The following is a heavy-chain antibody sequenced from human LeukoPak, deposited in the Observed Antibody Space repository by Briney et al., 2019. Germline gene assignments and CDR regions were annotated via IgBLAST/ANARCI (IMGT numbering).Heavy chain of an antibody. D-gene: IGHD2/OR15-2a*01. V-gene: IGHV3-74*01. CDR3: ARDLSSGY. CDR2: IKSDGKTT. Sequence: PGGSLRLSCAASGFTFSNYWMHWARQAPGKGLVWVSHIKSDGKTTNYADSVKGRFTVSRDNAKNTLYLQMNSLRPEDTAVYYCARDLSSGYWGQGTLVTVSS. CDR1: GFTFSNYW. J-gene: IGHJ4*02.